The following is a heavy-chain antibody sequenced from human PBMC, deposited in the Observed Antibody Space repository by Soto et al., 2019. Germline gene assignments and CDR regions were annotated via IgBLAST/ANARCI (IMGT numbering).Heavy chain of an antibody. J-gene: IGHJ4*02. D-gene: IGHD4-17*01. CDR1: GGSIDNYY. CDR2: IYSSGRT. V-gene: IGHV4-59*01. Sequence: QVQLQESGAGLVKPSETLSLTCTVSGGSIDNYYWSWIRQPPGRGLEWIGFIYSSGRTNYNPSVKSRVTSSAETSSNQVSLKLTSVTTADTAVYYCARGGTGGRTTVTTYAVWGQGTLVTVSS. CDR3: ARGGTGGRTTVTTYAV.